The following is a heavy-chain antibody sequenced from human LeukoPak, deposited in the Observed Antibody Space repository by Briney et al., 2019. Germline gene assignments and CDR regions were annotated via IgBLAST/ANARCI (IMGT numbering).Heavy chain of an antibody. V-gene: IGHV4-61*08. J-gene: IGHJ3*02. CDR1: GGSISSGDYY. CDR2: IYYSGST. Sequence: SETLSLTCTVSGGSISSGDYYWSWIRQPPGKGLEWIGYIYYSGSTNYNPSLKSRVTISVDTSKNQFSLKLSSVTAADTAVYYCARLLHYYDSSFPFDIWGQGTMVTVSS. D-gene: IGHD3-22*01. CDR3: ARLLHYYDSSFPFDI.